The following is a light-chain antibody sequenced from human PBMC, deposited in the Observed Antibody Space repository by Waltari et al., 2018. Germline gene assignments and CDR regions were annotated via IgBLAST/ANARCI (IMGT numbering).Light chain of an antibody. V-gene: IGKV1-8*01. CDR3: QQYYSYLT. Sequence: AIRITQSPSSLSASTGDRVTITCRASQGISSYLAWYQQKPGKAPNLLIYAASTLQSGVPSRFSGSGSGTDFTLTISCLQSEDFATYYCQQYYSYLTFVQGTKLEIK. CDR1: QGISSY. J-gene: IGKJ2*01. CDR2: AAS.